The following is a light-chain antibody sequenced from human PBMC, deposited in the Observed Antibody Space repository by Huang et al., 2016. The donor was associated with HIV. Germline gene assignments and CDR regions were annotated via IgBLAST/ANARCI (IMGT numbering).Light chain of an antibody. Sequence: DIVMTQSSDSLAVSLGERAAINCKSSQSLLYRSNNKNYLAWYQQKPGQPPKLLIYWASTRESGVPDRFSGSGSGTDFTLTISSLQAADVAVYYCQQYYNTPFTFGPGTKVDIK. CDR3: QQYYNTPFT. CDR2: WAS. V-gene: IGKV4-1*01. CDR1: QSLLYRSNNKNY. J-gene: IGKJ3*01.